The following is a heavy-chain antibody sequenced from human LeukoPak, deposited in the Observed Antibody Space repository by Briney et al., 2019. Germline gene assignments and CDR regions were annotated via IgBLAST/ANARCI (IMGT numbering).Heavy chain of an antibody. Sequence: PSETLSLTCTVSGGSISSYYWSWIRQPPGKGLEWSGYIYYSGNTYYNPSLKSRVTISVDTSKNQFSLNLSSVTAADTAVYYCARDPGVVDHNWFDPWGQGTLVTVSS. D-gene: IGHD2-2*01. CDR1: GGSISSYY. CDR2: IYYSGNT. CDR3: ARDPGVVDHNWFDP. V-gene: IGHV4-59*01. J-gene: IGHJ5*02.